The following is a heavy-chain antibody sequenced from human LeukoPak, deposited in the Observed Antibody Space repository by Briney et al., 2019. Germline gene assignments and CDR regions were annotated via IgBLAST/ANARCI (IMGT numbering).Heavy chain of an antibody. V-gene: IGHV3-48*01. D-gene: IGHD3-3*01. CDR2: ISSSSSTI. Sequence: GGSLRLSCAASGFTFSSYSMNWVRQAPGKGLEWVSYISSSSSTIYYADSVKGRFTISRDNAKNSLYLQMNSLRAEDTAVYYCARDSITIFGGVNPFDYRGQATLVTVSS. CDR3: ARDSITIFGGVNPFDY. J-gene: IGHJ4*02. CDR1: GFTFSSYS.